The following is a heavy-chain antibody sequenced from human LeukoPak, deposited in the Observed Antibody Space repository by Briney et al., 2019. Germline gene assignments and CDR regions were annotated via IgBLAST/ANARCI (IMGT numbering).Heavy chain of an antibody. Sequence: SETLSLTCTVSGGSINSGGYYWSWIRQHPGKGLEWIGYIYYSGSTYYNPSLKSRVTISVDTSKNQFSLKLSSVTAAGTAVYYCARTAFGINGDLDYWGQGTLVTVSS. V-gene: IGHV4-31*03. D-gene: IGHD4-17*01. CDR3: ARTAFGINGDLDY. CDR2: IYYSGST. J-gene: IGHJ4*02. CDR1: GGSINSGGYY.